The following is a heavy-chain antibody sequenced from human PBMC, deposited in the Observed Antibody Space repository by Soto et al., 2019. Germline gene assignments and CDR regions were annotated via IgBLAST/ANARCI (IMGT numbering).Heavy chain of an antibody. Sequence: SETLSLTCNVSGGSISSSSYYWGWIRQPPGKGLEWIGHIFHTGSTYYNPSLKSRVTISVDTSKNQFSLKLSSVTATDTAVYYCARRRIVVTTNFDYWGQGTLVTVSS. J-gene: IGHJ4*02. V-gene: IGHV4-39*01. CDR2: IFHTGST. D-gene: IGHD1-26*01. CDR1: GGSISSSSYY. CDR3: ARRRIVVTTNFDY.